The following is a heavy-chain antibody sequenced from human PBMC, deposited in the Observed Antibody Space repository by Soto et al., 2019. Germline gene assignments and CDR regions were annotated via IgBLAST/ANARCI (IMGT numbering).Heavy chain of an antibody. Sequence: EVQLVESGGGLVQPGGSLRLSCAVSGFTLSNLHMNWVRQAPGKGLEWISYIGIGYNIHYADSVEGRFTISRDNAKNSLYLQMNSLRDEDTALYYCASDQSWAFDNWGQGILVAVSS. CDR1: GFTLSNLH. V-gene: IGHV3-48*02. J-gene: IGHJ4*02. CDR3: ASDQSWAFDN. CDR2: IGIGYNI. D-gene: IGHD3-10*01.